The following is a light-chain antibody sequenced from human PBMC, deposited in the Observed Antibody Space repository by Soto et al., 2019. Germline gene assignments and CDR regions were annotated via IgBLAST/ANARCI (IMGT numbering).Light chain of an antibody. CDR2: EDN. J-gene: IGLJ2*01. V-gene: IGLV6-57*02. Sequence: NFMLTQPHSVSESPGKTVTISCTGSSGSTASGYVQWYQQRPGSAPTTLIYEDNQRPAGVPDRFSGSIDSSSNSASLTISGLRPEDEADYYCQSSDGNNMVFGGGAKLTVL. CDR3: QSSDGNNMV. CDR1: SGSTASGY.